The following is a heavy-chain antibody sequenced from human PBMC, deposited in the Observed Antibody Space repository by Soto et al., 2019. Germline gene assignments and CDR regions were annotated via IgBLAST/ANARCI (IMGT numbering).Heavy chain of an antibody. V-gene: IGHV3-30*18. CDR1: GFTFSSYG. CDR3: AKVAYSSGWYQAFDI. J-gene: IGHJ3*02. D-gene: IGHD6-19*01. Sequence: GGSLRLSCAASGFTFSSYGMHWVRQAPGKWLEWVAVISYDGSNKYYADSVKGRFTISRDNSKNTLYLQMNSLRAEDTAVYYCAKVAYSSGWYQAFDIWGQGTMVTVSS. CDR2: ISYDGSNK.